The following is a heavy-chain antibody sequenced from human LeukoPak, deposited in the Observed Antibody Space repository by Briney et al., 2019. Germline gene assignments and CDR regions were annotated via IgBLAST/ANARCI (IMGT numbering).Heavy chain of an antibody. D-gene: IGHD3-16*01. J-gene: IGHJ4*02. Sequence: GGSLRLSCAASGFTFSNAWMNWVRQAPGKGLEWVGRIKSKTDGGTTDFAAPVKGRFTISRDDSKNTLYLQMNSLKTEDTAVYYCTTDTYYDYVRGSYGSDYWGQGTLVTVSS. CDR2: IKSKTDGGTT. CDR1: GFTFSNAW. CDR3: TTDTYYDYVRGSYGSDY. V-gene: IGHV3-15*07.